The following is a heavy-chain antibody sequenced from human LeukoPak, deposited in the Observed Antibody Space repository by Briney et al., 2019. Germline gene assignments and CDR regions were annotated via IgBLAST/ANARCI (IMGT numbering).Heavy chain of an antibody. J-gene: IGHJ4*02. CDR2: ISLTGRT. CDR1: GGSITSTNW. Sequence: PSETLSLTCGVSGGSITSTNWWSWVRQPPGQGLEWIGEISLTGRTNYNPSLIGRVIMSLDESRNQLSPTLTSVTAADTAMYYCTRESGPYCPFGYWGQGTLVVVPS. V-gene: IGHV4-4*02. D-gene: IGHD1-26*01. CDR3: TRESGPYCPFGY.